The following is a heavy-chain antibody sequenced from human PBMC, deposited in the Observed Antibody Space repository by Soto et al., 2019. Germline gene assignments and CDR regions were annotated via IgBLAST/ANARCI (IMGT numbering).Heavy chain of an antibody. J-gene: IGHJ4*02. V-gene: IGHV4-59*01. Sequence: ASETLSLTCTVSGGSMSSYYWTWIRQPPGKGLEWIGFIHYGGGTVYNPALRSRVTVTVETSKKQFSLNLDSVTAADTAVYFCARDFAYFDSWGQGTLVTVSS. D-gene: IGHD3-3*01. CDR3: ARDFAYFDS. CDR1: GGSMSSYY. CDR2: IHYGGGT.